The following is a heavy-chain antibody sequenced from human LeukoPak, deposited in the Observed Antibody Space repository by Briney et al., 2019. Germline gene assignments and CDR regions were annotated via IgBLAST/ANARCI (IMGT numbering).Heavy chain of an antibody. D-gene: IGHD3-10*01. Sequence: GGSLRLSCAASGFTFSSYEMNWVRQAPGKGLEWGSYISSSGGTIYYADSAKGRFTISRDSAKNSLYLQMNSLRAEDTAVYYCARGVRIRLYQHWGPGTLVTVSS. CDR3: ARGVRIRLYQH. J-gene: IGHJ1*01. V-gene: IGHV3-48*03. CDR1: GFTFSSYE. CDR2: ISSSGGTI.